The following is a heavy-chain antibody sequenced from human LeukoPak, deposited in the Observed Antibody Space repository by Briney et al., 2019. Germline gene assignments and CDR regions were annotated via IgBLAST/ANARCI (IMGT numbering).Heavy chain of an antibody. Sequence: PGGSLRLSCAASGFTFSSSAMSWVRQAPGKGLEWVAAISDTGRLSYCADSVNGRFTISRDNSKNTVYLQMNSLRVEDTAIYYCAGPGGDRAFDYWGQGTLVTVSS. J-gene: IGHJ4*02. CDR1: GFTFSSSA. CDR2: ISDTGRLS. CDR3: AGPGGDRAFDY. D-gene: IGHD2-21*02. V-gene: IGHV3-23*01.